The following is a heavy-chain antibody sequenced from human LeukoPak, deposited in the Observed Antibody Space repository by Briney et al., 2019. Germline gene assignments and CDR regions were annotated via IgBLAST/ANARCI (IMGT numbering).Heavy chain of an antibody. J-gene: IGHJ4*02. CDR1: GFTCSNYW. Sequence: GGSLRLSCAASGFTCSNYWMSWVRQIPGKGLEWVANIKQDGSEKYYVDSVKGRFTISRDSAKNSPYLQMNSLRAEDTAVYYCARGPLGFCSTNSCPFDYWGQGTLVTVSS. V-gene: IGHV3-7*01. D-gene: IGHD2-2*01. CDR2: IKQDGSEK. CDR3: ARGPLGFCSTNSCPFDY.